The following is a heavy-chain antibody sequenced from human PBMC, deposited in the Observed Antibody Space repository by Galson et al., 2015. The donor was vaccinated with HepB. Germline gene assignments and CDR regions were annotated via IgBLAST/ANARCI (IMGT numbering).Heavy chain of an antibody. J-gene: IGHJ3*02. Sequence: SVKVSCKASGYTFTSYAMHWVRQAPGQRLEWMGWINAGNGNTKYSQTFQGRVTITRDTSASTAYMELSSLRSEDTAVYYCATLVTHDRAFDIWGQGRMVTVA. CDR2: INAGNGNT. D-gene: IGHD2-21*02. CDR1: GYTFTSYA. CDR3: ATLVTHDRAFDI. V-gene: IGHV1-3*01.